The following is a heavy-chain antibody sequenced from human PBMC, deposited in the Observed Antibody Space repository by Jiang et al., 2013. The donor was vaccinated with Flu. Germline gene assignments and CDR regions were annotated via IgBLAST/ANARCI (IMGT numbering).Heavy chain of an antibody. V-gene: IGHV2-70*01. D-gene: IGHD3-22*01. CDR3: ARCDSSRTVYAFDI. Sequence: LIDWDDDKYYSTSLKTRLTISKDTSKNQVVLTMTNMDPVDTATYYCARCDSSRTVYAFDIWGQGTMVTVSS. CDR2: IDWDDDK. J-gene: IGHJ3*02.